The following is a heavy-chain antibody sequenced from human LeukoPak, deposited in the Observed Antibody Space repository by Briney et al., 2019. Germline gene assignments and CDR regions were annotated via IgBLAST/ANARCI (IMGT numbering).Heavy chain of an antibody. J-gene: IGHJ4*02. V-gene: IGHV2-5*02. Sequence: SGPTLLNPTQTLTLTFTVSGSSLSTGGVAVGWIRQPPGKALEWLALFYWDDDKRYSPSLESRLTISKDTSRNQVVLTMTNMDPLRARRCYRALMLRWENRGVSLYYFDFWGQGTLVTVSS. CDR3: ALMLRWENRGVSLYYFDF. CDR1: GSSLSTGGVA. D-gene: IGHD3-10*01. CDR2: FYWDDDK.